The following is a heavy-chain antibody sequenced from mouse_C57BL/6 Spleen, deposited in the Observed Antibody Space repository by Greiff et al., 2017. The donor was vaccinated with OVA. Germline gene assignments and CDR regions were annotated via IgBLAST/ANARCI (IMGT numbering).Heavy chain of an antibody. J-gene: IGHJ4*01. CDR1: GFSFNTYA. Sequence: EVHLVESGGGLVQPKGSLKLSCAASGFSFNTYAMNWVRQAPGQGLEWVARIRSKSNNYATYYADSVKDRFTISRDASESMLYLQMNNLETGGTAMYYCVGHGGVGAVVVPYAFDYWGQGTSVTVSS. V-gene: IGHV10-1*01. CDR2: IRSKSNNYAT. D-gene: IGHD1-1*01. CDR3: VGHGGVGAVVVPYAFDY.